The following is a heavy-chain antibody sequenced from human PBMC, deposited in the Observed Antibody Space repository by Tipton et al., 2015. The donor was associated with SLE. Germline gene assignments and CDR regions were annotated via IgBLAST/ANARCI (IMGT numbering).Heavy chain of an antibody. D-gene: IGHD1-26*01. V-gene: IGHV4-59*08. J-gene: IGHJ5*02. CDR3: AGGYPSDWFDP. CDR2: IYYSGST. Sequence: TLSLTCAVDGASFSDYYWMWVRQPPGKGLEWIGYIYYSGSTNYNPSLKSRVTISVDTSKNQFSLKLSSVTAADTAVYYCAGGYPSDWFDPWGQGTLVTVSS. CDR1: GASFSDYY.